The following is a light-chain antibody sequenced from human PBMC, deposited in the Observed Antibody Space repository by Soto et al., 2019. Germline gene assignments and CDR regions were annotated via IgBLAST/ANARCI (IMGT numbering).Light chain of an antibody. Sequence: QSALTQPPSASGSPGQSVTISCTGTSSDVGGYNFVSWYQQRPGKAPKLMIYEVSKRPSGVPDRFSGSKSGNTASLTVSGLQADDEADYYCTSYAGSNIPVVFGGGTKLTVL. CDR2: EVS. CDR1: SSDVGGYNF. J-gene: IGLJ2*01. CDR3: TSYAGSNIPVV. V-gene: IGLV2-8*01.